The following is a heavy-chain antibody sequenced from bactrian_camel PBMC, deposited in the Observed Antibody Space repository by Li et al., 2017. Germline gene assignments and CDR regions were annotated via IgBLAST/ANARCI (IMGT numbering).Heavy chain of an antibody. CDR2: ITTDGTSNTT. J-gene: IGHJ6*01. CDR3: AGSSVGSWYGGFGY. D-gene: IGHD6*01. CDR1: GYIFSSCR. V-gene: IGHV3S6*01. Sequence: HVQLVESGGGSVQPGGSLKLSCTGSGYIFSSCRMAWYRQTPGKEREWVSRITTDGTSNTTMYIDSVKGRFTISRDNAKNTLYLQLNSLKTEDTAMYYCAGSSVGSWYGGFGYWGQGTQVTVS.